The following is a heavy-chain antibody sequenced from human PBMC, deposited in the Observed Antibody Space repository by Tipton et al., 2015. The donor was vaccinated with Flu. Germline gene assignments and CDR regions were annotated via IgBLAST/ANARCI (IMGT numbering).Heavy chain of an antibody. CDR2: MNPNSGNT. D-gene: IGHD3-10*01. J-gene: IGHJ5*02. CDR3: ARGARVVRGVTLRYWFDP. CDR1: GYTFTSYD. Sequence: QLVQSGAEVKKPEASVKVSCKAPGYTFTSYDINWVRQATGQGLEWMGWMNPNSGNTGYAQKFQGRVTMTRNTSISTAYMELSSLRSEDTAVYYCARGARVVRGVTLRYWFDPWGQGTLVTVSS. V-gene: IGHV1-8*01.